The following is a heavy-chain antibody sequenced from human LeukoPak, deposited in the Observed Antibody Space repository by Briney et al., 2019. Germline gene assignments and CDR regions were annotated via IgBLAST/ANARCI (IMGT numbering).Heavy chain of an antibody. V-gene: IGHV2-5*01. Sequence: SGPTLVKPTQTLTLTCTFSGFSLSTSGVGVGWIRQPPGKALEWLALIYWNDDKRYSPSLKSGLTITKDTSKNQVVLTMTNMDPVNTPTFYCPQRVYYYDSSVYYYEWFAPGGQGTLVTVSS. CDR3: PQRVYYYDSSVYYYEWFAP. D-gene: IGHD3-22*01. J-gene: IGHJ5*02. CDR1: GFSLSTSGVG. CDR2: IYWNDDK.